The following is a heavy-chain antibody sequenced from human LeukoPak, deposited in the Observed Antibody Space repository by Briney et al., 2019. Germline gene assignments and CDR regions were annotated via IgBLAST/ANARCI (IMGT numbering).Heavy chain of an antibody. CDR1: GFSLSTSALG. Sequence: SGPTLVNPTQTLTVTCTFSGFSLSTSALGVGWIRQPPEKALECLAVIYWDDDKRYSPSLSSRLTITKDTSKNQVVLTMTNIDSVDTATYYCALSQDIAAAGIMSWVDPWGQGTLVTVSS. J-gene: IGHJ5*02. CDR2: IYWDDDK. V-gene: IGHV2-5*02. CDR3: ALSQDIAAAGIMSWVDP. D-gene: IGHD6-13*01.